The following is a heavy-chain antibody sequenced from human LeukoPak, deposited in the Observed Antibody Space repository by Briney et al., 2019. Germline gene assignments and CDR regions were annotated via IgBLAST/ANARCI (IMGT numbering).Heavy chain of an antibody. CDR2: INHRGSS. Sequence: SETLSLTCGVFGRSFSCYYWTWLRQPPGKGLEWFGQINHRGSSHYNPSLRSRVTISVATYKTQFSLKLTSVTAADTAVYYCARGKFCSDTGSCNIGLFDLWGQGALVTVSS. D-gene: IGHD2-15*01. CDR1: GRSFSCYY. V-gene: IGHV4-34*01. CDR3: ARGKFCSDTGSCNIGLFDL. J-gene: IGHJ4*02.